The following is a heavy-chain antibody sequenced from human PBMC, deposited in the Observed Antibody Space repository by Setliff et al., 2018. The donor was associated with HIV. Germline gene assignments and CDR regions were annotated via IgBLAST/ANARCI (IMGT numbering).Heavy chain of an antibody. CDR2: ISYDGINK. CDR3: ARERLRFLEWLPLDY. J-gene: IGHJ4*02. D-gene: IGHD3-3*01. Sequence: PGGSLRLSCAASGFTFSSYAMHWVRQAPGKGLEWVAVISYDGINKYYADSVKGRFTISRDNSKNTLYLQMNSLRAEDTAVYYCARERLRFLEWLPLDYWGQGTLVTVS. V-gene: IGHV3-30*04. CDR1: GFTFSSYA.